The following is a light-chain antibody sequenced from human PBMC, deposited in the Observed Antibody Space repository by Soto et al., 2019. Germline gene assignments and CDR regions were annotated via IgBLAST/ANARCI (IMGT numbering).Light chain of an antibody. CDR2: DVS. Sequence: EIVLTQSPATLSLSPGERATLSCRASQTIRNYLSWYQQKPGQAPRLLFYDVSTTATGIPARISGSGSGTEFTLTISSLQSEDFAVYYCQHYNNWPTTFGRGTRLEIK. J-gene: IGKJ5*01. V-gene: IGKV3-15*01. CDR1: QTIRNY. CDR3: QHYNNWPTT.